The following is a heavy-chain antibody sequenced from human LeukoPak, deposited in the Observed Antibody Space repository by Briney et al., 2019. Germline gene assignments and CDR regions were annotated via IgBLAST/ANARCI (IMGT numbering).Heavy chain of an antibody. D-gene: IGHD2-15*01. CDR2: INPSGGST. J-gene: IGHJ3*02. CDR3: ARGGNVVVVAATCDAFDI. Sequence: ASVKVSCKASGGTFSSYAISWVRQAPGQGLEWMGIINPSGGSTSCAQKFQGRVTMTRDTSTSTVYMELSSLRSEDTAVYYCARGGNVVVVAATCDAFDIWGQGTMVTVSS. CDR1: GGTFSSYA. V-gene: IGHV1-46*03.